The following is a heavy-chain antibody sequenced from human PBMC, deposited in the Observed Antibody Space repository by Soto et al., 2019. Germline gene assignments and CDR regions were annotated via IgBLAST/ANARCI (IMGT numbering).Heavy chain of an antibody. V-gene: IGHV3-23*01. CDR1: GFTFDTYA. CDR3: GKTDGYCSGGRCYTYYYNGMDV. CDR2: ISGNGGST. J-gene: IGHJ6*01. Sequence: EVQLLESGGGLVQPGGSLRLSCAASGFTFDTYAMSWVRQAPGKGLEWVSTISGNGGSTFYADSVKGRFTISRDNSKNPLHMQMRSLRAADTDVYYCGKTDGYCSGGRCYTYYYNGMDVWGQGTPVTVSS. D-gene: IGHD2-15*01.